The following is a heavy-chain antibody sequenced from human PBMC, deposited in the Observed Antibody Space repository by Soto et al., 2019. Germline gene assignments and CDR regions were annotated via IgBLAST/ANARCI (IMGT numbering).Heavy chain of an antibody. V-gene: IGHV1-46*01. J-gene: IGHJ4*02. CDR3: ATKNRRDGYKLSYFDY. Sequence: GASVKVSCKASGYTFTSYYMHWVRQAPGQGLEWMGIINPSGGSTSYAQKFQGRVTMTRDTSTSTVYMELSSLRSEDTAVYYCATKNRRDGYKLSYFDYWGQGSLVTVSS. CDR2: INPSGGST. CDR1: GYTFTSYY. D-gene: IGHD5-12*01.